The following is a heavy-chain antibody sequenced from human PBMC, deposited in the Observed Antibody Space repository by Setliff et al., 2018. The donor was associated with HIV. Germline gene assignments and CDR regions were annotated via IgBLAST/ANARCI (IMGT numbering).Heavy chain of an antibody. D-gene: IGHD2-15*01. Sequence: SETLSLTCAVYGGSFSGYYWSWIRQPPGKGLEWIGEINDNGSTNYNPSLKSRVTISVDTSKNQFSLKLSSVTAADTAVYYCARVRGRYCSGGSCYSGGVDYWGQGTLVTVSS. CDR2: INDNGST. V-gene: IGHV4-34*01. J-gene: IGHJ4*02. CDR1: GGSFSGYY. CDR3: ARVRGRYCSGGSCYSGGVDY.